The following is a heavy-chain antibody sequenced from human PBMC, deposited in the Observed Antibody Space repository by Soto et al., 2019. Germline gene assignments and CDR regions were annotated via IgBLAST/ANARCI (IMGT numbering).Heavy chain of an antibody. Sequence: GGSLRLSCAASGFTFSSYSMNWVRQAPGKGLEWVSSISSSSSYIYYADSVKGRFTISRDNAKNSLYLQMNSLRAEDTAVYYCAARYDFWRESPIDYWGQGTLVTVSS. CDR1: GFTFSSYS. CDR2: ISSSSSYI. D-gene: IGHD3-3*01. J-gene: IGHJ4*02. V-gene: IGHV3-21*01. CDR3: AARYDFWRESPIDY.